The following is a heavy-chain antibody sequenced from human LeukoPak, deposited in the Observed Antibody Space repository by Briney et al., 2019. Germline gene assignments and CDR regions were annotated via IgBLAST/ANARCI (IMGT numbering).Heavy chain of an antibody. CDR1: GFTFSNYA. CDR3: ARGRVRGCTGGSCKDAFDI. Sequence: GGSLRLSCAASGFTFSNYAMSRVRQAPGKGLEWVSAISSGGGGTYYADSVKGRFTISRDNSKNTLYVQMNSLRAEDTAIYYCARGRVRGCTGGSCKDAFDIWGQGTMVTVSS. J-gene: IGHJ3*02. CDR2: ISSGGGGT. V-gene: IGHV3-23*01. D-gene: IGHD2-15*01.